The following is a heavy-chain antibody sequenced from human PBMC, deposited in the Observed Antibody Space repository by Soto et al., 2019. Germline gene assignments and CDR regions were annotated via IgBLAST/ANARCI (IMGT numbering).Heavy chain of an antibody. Sequence: PGESLKISCKGFGYKFTNYWIGWVRQKPGKGLEWMGIFYPGDSDTRYSPSFQGQVTISADKSISTGYLQWSSLKASDTAIYYCALSRVATTGFDYLGRGPLVTVSS. CDR3: ALSRVATTGFDY. CDR1: GYKFTNYW. J-gene: IGHJ4*02. V-gene: IGHV5-51*01. CDR2: FYPGDSDT. D-gene: IGHD1-1*01.